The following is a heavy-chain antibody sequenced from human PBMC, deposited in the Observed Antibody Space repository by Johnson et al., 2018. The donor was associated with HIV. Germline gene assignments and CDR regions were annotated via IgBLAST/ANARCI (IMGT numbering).Heavy chain of an antibody. CDR1: GLSFSNFG. D-gene: IGHD1-1*01. CDR2: ISYDGSNK. J-gene: IGHJ3*02. V-gene: IGHV3-30*03. Sequence: QVQLVESGGGVVQPGKSLTLSCVGSGLSFSNFGIHWVRQAPGKGPEWVAVISYDGSNKYYADSVKGRFAISRDNSKNTLYLTMNSLRAEDTALYYCARDTKVPRYNWNDGAFDIWGQGTMVTVSS. CDR3: ARDTKVPRYNWNDGAFDI.